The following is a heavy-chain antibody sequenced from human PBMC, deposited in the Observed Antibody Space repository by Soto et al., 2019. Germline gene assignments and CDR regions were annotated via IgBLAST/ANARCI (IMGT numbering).Heavy chain of an antibody. CDR2: ISAFKGNT. V-gene: IGHV1-18*01. Sequence: VQLVQSGAEVKEPGASVKVSCKASGYTFTSYGISWVRQAPGQGLEWMGWISAFKGNTNYAQKLQGRVTMTTDTSTRTAYMEMRSLRPDDTAVYDCAGGGSSRYGVDSWGQGTLVTVSS. D-gene: IGHD6-13*01. CDR3: AGGGSSRYGVDS. CDR1: GYTFTSYG. J-gene: IGHJ4*02.